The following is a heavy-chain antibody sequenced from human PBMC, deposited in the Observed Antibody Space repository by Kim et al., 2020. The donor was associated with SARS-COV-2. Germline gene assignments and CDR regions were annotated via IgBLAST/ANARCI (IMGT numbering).Heavy chain of an antibody. V-gene: IGHV3-33*01. CDR2: IWYDGSII. D-gene: IGHD5-18*01. Sequence: GGSLRLSCAASGFTFSSYGMHWVRQAPGKGLEWVAVIWYDGSIIKYADSVKGRFAISRDNSKNTVYLQMNTLRAEDTAMYYGARDRAARNFDHWGQGIRV. CDR1: GFTFSSYG. J-gene: IGHJ4*02. CDR3: ARDRAARNFDH.